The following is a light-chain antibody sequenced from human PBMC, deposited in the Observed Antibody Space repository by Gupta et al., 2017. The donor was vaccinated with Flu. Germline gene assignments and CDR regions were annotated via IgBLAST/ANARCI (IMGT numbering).Light chain of an antibody. CDR3: SSYTSSSTPYV. CDR2: EVS. V-gene: IGLV2-14*01. J-gene: IGLJ1*01. Sequence: ALPHPPPFPGPPGRPITISCTGTSSDVGGYNYVSWYQQHPGKAPKLMIYEVSNRPSGVSNRFSGSKSGNTASLTISGLQAEDEADYYCSSYTSSSTPYVFGTGTKVTVL. CDR1: SSDVGGYNY.